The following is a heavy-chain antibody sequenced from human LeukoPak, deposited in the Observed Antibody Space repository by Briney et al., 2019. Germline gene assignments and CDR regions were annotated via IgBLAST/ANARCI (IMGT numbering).Heavy chain of an antibody. J-gene: IGHJ6*02. CDR1: GFTFSSYW. Sequence: GGSLRLSCAASGFTFSSYWMNWARQAPGKGLEWVASINHNGNVNYYVDSVKGRFTISRDNAKNSLYLQMSNLRAEDTAVYFCARGGGLDFWGQGATVTVSS. CDR3: ARGGGLDF. V-gene: IGHV3-7*03. CDR2: INHNGNVN. D-gene: IGHD3-16*01.